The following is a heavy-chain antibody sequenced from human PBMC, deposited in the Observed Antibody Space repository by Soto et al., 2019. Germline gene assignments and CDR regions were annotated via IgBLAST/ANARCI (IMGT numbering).Heavy chain of an antibody. CDR3: AKGGRQWLVTSDFNY. CDR1: GFTFSDHA. CDR2: VSHDGRNT. J-gene: IGHJ4*02. V-gene: IGHV3-30*18. Sequence: PGGSLRLSCAASGFTFSDHAMHWFRQAPGKGLEWVAVVSHDGRNTHYADSVKGRFTISRDSSKNTVSLEMTSLRAEDTAVYYCAKGGRQWLVTSDFNYWGQGALVTVSS. D-gene: IGHD6-19*01.